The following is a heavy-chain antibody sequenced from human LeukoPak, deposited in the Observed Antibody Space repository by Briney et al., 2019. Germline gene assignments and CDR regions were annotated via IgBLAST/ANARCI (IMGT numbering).Heavy chain of an antibody. J-gene: IGHJ4*02. CDR2: ISAYNGNT. CDR3: AREPSGRAVAGS. Sequence: ASVKVSCKASGYTFTSYGISWVRQAPGQGLEWMGWISAYNGNTNYAQKLQGRVTMTTDTSTSTADMERRSLRSDDTAVYYCAREPSGRAVAGSWGQGTLVTVSS. V-gene: IGHV1-18*01. D-gene: IGHD6-19*01. CDR1: GYTFTSYG.